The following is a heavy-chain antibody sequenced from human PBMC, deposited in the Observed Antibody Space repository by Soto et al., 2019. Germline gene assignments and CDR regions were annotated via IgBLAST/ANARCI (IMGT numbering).Heavy chain of an antibody. D-gene: IGHD3-10*01. CDR3: AREVEFTSAFGISSSFDY. CDR1: GFTLSSYA. J-gene: IGHJ4*02. Sequence: QGQLEESGGGVVQHGRSLRLSCAASGFTLSSYAIHWVRQAPGKGLEWATVISKGGSNLYFADSVKGRFTISRDNSKNTLYLQMNGLRSEDTAVYYCAREVEFTSAFGISSSFDYWGQGTLGTVSS. CDR2: ISKGGSNL. V-gene: IGHV3-30-3*01.